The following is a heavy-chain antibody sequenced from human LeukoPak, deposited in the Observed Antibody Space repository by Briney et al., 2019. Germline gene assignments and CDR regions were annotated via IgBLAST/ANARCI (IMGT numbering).Heavy chain of an antibody. D-gene: IGHD3-16*01. V-gene: IGHV4-59*01. J-gene: IGHJ5*02. CDR1: GDSITSFF. CDR3: ARVGYDYVWGRQNWFDP. Sequence: SETLSLTCTVSGDSITSFFWSWIRQPPGKGLEWIGYIFYSGSANYNPSLKSRATISLDMSKNQFFLKLNPLTAADTAVYYCARVGYDYVWGRQNWFDPWGQGTLVTVSS. CDR2: IFYSGSA.